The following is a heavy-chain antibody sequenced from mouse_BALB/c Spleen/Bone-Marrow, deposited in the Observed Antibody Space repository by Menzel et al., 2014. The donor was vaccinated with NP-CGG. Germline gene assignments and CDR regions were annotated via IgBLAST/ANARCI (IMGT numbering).Heavy chain of an antibody. Sequence: QVQLQQSGAELVKPGASVKMSCKASGYTFTSYNMHWVKQTPGQGLEWIGAIYPGNGDTSYNQKFKGKATLTADKSSSTAYMQLSSLTSEGSAVYYCARWGWDRFAYWGQGTLVTVSA. CDR2: IYPGNGDT. D-gene: IGHD4-1*01. CDR3: ARWGWDRFAY. CDR1: GYTFTSYN. V-gene: IGHV1-12*01. J-gene: IGHJ3*01.